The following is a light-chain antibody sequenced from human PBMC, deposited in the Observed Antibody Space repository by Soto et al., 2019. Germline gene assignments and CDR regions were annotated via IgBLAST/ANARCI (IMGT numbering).Light chain of an antibody. J-gene: IGKJ4*02. CDR3: QQYGDLGT. V-gene: IGKV3-20*01. CDR1: QRVXNNY. CDR2: GAS. Sequence: IVLTQCPGTLSLSPGERATLSCRASQRVXNNYSAWYQQKPGRAHWLPIYGASSRATGIPDRFSGSGSGTDFTLTISRLEPEDVAMYYCQQYGDLGTFGGGTKVDIK.